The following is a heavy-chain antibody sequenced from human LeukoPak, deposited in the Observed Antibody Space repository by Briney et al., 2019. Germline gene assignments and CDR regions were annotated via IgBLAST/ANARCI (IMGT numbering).Heavy chain of an antibody. Sequence: SETLSLTCTVSGGSISSGGYYWSWIRQHPGKGLEWIGYIYYSGSTYYNPSLKSRVTISVDTSKNQFSLKLSSVTAADTAVYYCAGLDTVTPIDYWGQGTLVTVSS. CDR3: AGLDTVTPIDY. J-gene: IGHJ4*02. CDR2: IYYSGST. D-gene: IGHD4-17*01. CDR1: GGSISSGGYY. V-gene: IGHV4-31*03.